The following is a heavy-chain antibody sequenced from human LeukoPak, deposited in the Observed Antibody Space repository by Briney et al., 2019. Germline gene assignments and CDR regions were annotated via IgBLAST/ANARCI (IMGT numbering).Heavy chain of an antibody. D-gene: IGHD4-17*01. CDR3: ARMYGDYLSFDY. CDR2: IYSSGST. Sequence: SETLSLTCTVSGGSISSYYWSWIRQPAGKGLEWIGRIYSSGSTNYNPSLKSRVTISVDTSKNQFSLKLSSVTAADTAVYYCARMYGDYLSFDYWGQGTLVTVSS. V-gene: IGHV4-4*07. J-gene: IGHJ4*02. CDR1: GGSISSYY.